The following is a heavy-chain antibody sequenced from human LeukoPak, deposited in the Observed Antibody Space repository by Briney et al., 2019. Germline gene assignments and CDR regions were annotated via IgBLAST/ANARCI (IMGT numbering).Heavy chain of an antibody. D-gene: IGHD1-26*01. J-gene: IGHJ6*02. CDR2: ISVNGDST. CDR3: AKDRLFGSGLNGPHYYYGMDV. Sequence: GGSLRLSCAASGFTFSTYAMSWVRQAPGKGLEWVSAISVNGDSTYYADSVKGRFTISRDNSNNMLYLQMNSLRPEDTAVYYCAKDRLFGSGLNGPHYYYGMDVWGQGTTVTVSS. CDR1: GFTFSTYA. V-gene: IGHV3-23*01.